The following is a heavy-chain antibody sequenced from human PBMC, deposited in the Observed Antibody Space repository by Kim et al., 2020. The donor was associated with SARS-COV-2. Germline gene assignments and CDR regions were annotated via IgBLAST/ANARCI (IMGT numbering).Heavy chain of an antibody. CDR2: IYGNGGT. Sequence: SETLSLTCTVSGGSIYSYYWSWIRQPPGKGLEWIGYIYGNGGTKYNPSLKSRVTISGDTSNNQFSLKLSSVTAADTAVYYCARHQRDYDRVNADSWGQGTLVSVSS. J-gene: IGHJ4*02. D-gene: IGHD3-22*01. V-gene: IGHV4-59*08. CDR3: ARHQRDYDRVNADS. CDR1: GGSIYSYY.